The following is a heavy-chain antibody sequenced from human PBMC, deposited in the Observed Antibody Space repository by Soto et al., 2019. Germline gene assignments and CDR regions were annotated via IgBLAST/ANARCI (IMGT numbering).Heavy chain of an antibody. CDR1: GFTFSDYS. V-gene: IGHV3-21*01. J-gene: IGHJ4*02. CDR3: ARRTDYYDSSGFYAGFYY. D-gene: IGHD3-22*01. Sequence: EVQLVESGGGLLKPGESLRLACAASGFTFSDYSMNWVRQAPGKGLEWVSSISTSGGHIYYADSLKGRFTISRDNVRNSLFLQMNSLRADDTAVYYCARRTDYYDSSGFYAGFYYWGQGTLGTVSS. CDR2: ISTSGGHI.